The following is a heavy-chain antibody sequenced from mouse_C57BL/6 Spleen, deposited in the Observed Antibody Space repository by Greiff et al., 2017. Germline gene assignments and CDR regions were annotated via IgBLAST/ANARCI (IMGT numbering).Heavy chain of an antibody. J-gene: IGHJ2*01. D-gene: IGHD1-1*01. CDR1: GFTFSDYG. CDR3: ARSITTVVVSPYYFDY. V-gene: IGHV5-17*01. CDR2: ISSGSSTI. Sequence: EVQVVESGGGLVKPGGSLKLSCAASGFTFSDYGMHWVRQAPEKGLEWVAYISSGSSTIYYADTVKGRFTISRDNAKNTLFLQMTSLRSEDMAMYYCARSITTVVVSPYYFDYWGQGTTLTVSA.